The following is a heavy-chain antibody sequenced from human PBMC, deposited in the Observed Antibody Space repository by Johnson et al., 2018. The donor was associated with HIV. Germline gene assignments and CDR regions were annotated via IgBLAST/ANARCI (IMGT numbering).Heavy chain of an antibody. J-gene: IGHJ3*02. CDR1: GFTFNSYA. CDR3: AREGNYYDSSSHAFDI. CDR2: ISYDGSNK. Sequence: HVQLVESGGGVVQPGRSLRLSCVASGFTFNSYAMHWVRQAPCKGLEWVAVISYDGSNKYYADSVKGRFTISRDNSKNTLYLQMNSLRAEDTAVYYCAREGNYYDSSSHAFDIWGQGTMVTVSS. D-gene: IGHD3-22*01. V-gene: IGHV3-30-3*01.